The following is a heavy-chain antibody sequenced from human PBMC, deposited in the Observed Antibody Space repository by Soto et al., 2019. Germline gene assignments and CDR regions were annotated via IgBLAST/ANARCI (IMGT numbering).Heavy chain of an antibody. Sequence: EVQLVESGGGLVQPGRSLRLSCAASGFTFDDYAMHWVRQAPGKGLEWVSGISWNSGSIGYADSVKGRFTISRDNAKNSLYLQMNSLRAEDTALYYCAKDTKALSCIIDYWGQGTLVTVSS. CDR1: GFTFDDYA. CDR2: ISWNSGSI. CDR3: AKDTKALSCIIDY. J-gene: IGHJ4*02. V-gene: IGHV3-9*01. D-gene: IGHD2-15*01.